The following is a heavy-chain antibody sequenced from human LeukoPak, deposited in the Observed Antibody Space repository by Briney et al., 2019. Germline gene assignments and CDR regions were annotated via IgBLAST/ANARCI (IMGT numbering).Heavy chain of an antibody. CDR3: ARSTMGFGGVIAARAGLDY. J-gene: IGHJ4*02. CDR1: VYTFTGYY. Sequence: ASVNVSCKSSVYTFTGYYMHWVRPAPGQGLAWMGWINPNSGGTNYAQKFQGRVTMTRDTSISTAYMELSRLRSDDTAVYYCARSTMGFGGVIAARAGLDYWGQGTLVTVSS. D-gene: IGHD3-16*02. V-gene: IGHV1-2*02. CDR2: INPNSGGT.